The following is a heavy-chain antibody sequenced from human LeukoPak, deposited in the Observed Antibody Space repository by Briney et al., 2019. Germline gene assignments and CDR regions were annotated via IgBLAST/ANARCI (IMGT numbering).Heavy chain of an antibody. CDR2: VDPEDGET. D-gene: IGHD6-19*01. J-gene: IGHJ2*01. Sequence: ASVKVSCKVSGYTFTDYYMHWVQQAPGKGLEWMGLVDPEDGETIYAEKFQGRVTIAADTSTDTAYMELSSLRSEDTAVYYCATSTRSSPAEWYFDLWGRGTLVTVSS. CDR1: GYTFTDYY. CDR3: ATSTRSSPAEWYFDL. V-gene: IGHV1-69-2*01.